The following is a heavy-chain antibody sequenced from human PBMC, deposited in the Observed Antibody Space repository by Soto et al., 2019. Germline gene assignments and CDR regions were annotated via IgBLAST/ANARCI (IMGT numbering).Heavy chain of an antibody. CDR3: ERDSSGRANFDY. D-gene: IGHD6-19*01. J-gene: IGHJ4*02. CDR1: GYTFTSSG. V-gene: IGHV1-18*01. Sequence: QVQLVQSGGEVKKTGASVKVSCKASGYTFTSSGISWVRQAPGQGLEWMGWTSAYNGNTNYAQKLQGRVTMTTDTSTSTAYMELRSLRSDDTAVYYCERDSSGRANFDYWGQGTLVTVSS. CDR2: TSAYNGNT.